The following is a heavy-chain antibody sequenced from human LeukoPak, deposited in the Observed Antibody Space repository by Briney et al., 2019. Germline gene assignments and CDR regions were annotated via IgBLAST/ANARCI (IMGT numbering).Heavy chain of an antibody. CDR1: GYSIRSGYY. Sequence: SETLSLTCTVSGYSIRSGYYWGWIRQPPGKGLEWIGSINHSGSTYYNTSLKSRVTLSVDTSKNQFSLKLSSVTAADTAVYYCATRIYFDYWGQGTLVTVSS. CDR2: INHSGST. CDR3: ATRIYFDY. D-gene: IGHD1-14*01. V-gene: IGHV4-38-2*02. J-gene: IGHJ4*02.